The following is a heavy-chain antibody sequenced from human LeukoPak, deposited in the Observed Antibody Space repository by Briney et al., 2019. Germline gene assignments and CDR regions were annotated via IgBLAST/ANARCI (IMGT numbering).Heavy chain of an antibody. CDR1: GGSVSSGSYY. J-gene: IGHJ3*02. CDR3: ARWLERHDPNDAFDI. V-gene: IGHV4-61*01. CDR2: IYYSGST. D-gene: IGHD1-1*01. Sequence: SETLSLTCTVSGGSVSSGSYYWSWIRQPPGKGLEWIGYIYYSGSTNYHPSLKSRVTISVDTSKNQFSLKLSSVTAADTAVYYCARWLERHDPNDAFDIWGQGTMVTVSS.